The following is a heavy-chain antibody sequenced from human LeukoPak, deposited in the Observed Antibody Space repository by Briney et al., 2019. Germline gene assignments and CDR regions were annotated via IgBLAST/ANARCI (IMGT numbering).Heavy chain of an antibody. CDR2: ISSSSYI. D-gene: IGHD2-2*01. J-gene: IGHJ4*02. V-gene: IGHV3-21*01. CDR1: GFTFSSYS. CDR3: ARGTSTSCYD. Sequence: GGSLRLSCAASGFTFSSYSMNWVRQAPGKGLEWVSSISSSSYIYYADSVQGRFTISRDNAKNSLYLQMNSLRAEDTAVYYCARGTSTSCYDWGQGTLVTVSS.